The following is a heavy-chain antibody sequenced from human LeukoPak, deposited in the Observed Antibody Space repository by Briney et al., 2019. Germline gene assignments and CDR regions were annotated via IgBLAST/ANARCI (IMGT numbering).Heavy chain of an antibody. CDR1: GGSISSYC. CDR3: ARKYCGGDCYSDAFDI. CDR2: IYYSGST. V-gene: IGHV4-59*01. D-gene: IGHD2-21*02. J-gene: IGHJ3*02. Sequence: SETLSLTCTVSGGSISSYCWSWIRQPPGKGLEWIGYIYYSGSTNYNPSLKSRVTISVDTSKSQFSLKLSSVTAADTAVYYCARKYCGGDCYSDAFDIWGQGTMVTVSS.